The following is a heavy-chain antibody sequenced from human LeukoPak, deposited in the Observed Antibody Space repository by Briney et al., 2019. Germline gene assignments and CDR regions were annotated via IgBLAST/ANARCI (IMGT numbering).Heavy chain of an antibody. D-gene: IGHD3-16*01. CDR2: IKLDGSEK. J-gene: IGHJ4*02. Sequence: GGSLRLSCVASGFTFGKYWMSWVRQAPGKGLEWVANIKLDGSEKNYVDSVKGRFTISRDNTKNSLYLQMDSLRAEDTAFYYCARSLGETTFDWWGQGTLVTVPS. V-gene: IGHV3-7*01. CDR1: GFTFGKYW. CDR3: ARSLGETTFDW.